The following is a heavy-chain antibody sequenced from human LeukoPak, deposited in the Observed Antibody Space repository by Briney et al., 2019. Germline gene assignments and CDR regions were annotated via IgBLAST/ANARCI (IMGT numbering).Heavy chain of an antibody. CDR2: ISGSGGST. D-gene: IGHD6-19*01. V-gene: IGHV3-23*01. J-gene: IGHJ4*02. CDR3: AAQEGYDSGWYYFDY. CDR1: GFTFSSYA. Sequence: GGSLRLSCAASGFTFSSYAMSWVRQAPGKGLEWVSAISGSGGSTYYADSVKGRLTISRDNSKNTLYLQMDSLRGEDTAVYYCAAQEGYDSGWYYFDYWGQGTLVTVSS.